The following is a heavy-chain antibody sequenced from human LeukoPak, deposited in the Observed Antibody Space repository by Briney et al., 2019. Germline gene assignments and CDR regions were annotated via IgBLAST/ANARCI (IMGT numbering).Heavy chain of an antibody. Sequence: PGTSLRLSCVASEFTFNTHGFHWLRQPPGKGLDWVAIIWYDGSKKYYADAVKGRFTISRDNSKNTLYLQMTSLRADDTAVYYCARDRVLHYFDYWGQGTLVTVSS. CDR3: ARDRVLHYFDY. V-gene: IGHV3-33*01. CDR1: EFTFNTHG. D-gene: IGHD3-16*01. J-gene: IGHJ4*02. CDR2: IWYDGSKK.